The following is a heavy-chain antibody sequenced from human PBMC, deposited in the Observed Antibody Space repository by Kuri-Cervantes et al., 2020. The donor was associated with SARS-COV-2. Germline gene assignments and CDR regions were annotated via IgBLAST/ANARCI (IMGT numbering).Heavy chain of an antibody. CDR3: ARGTGDDYYYYYYMDV. V-gene: IGHV4-4*07. CDR1: GGSISSYY. D-gene: IGHD1-1*01. Sequence: SETLSLTCTVSGGSISSYYWSWIRQPAGKGLEWIGRIYTSGSTNYNPSLKSRVTMSVDTSRNQFSLKLSSVTAADTAVYYCARGTGDDYYYYYYMDVWGKGTTVTVSS. CDR2: IYTSGST. J-gene: IGHJ6*03.